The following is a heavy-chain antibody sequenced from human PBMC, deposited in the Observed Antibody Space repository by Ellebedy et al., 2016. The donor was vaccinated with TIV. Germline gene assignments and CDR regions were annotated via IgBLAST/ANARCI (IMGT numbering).Heavy chain of an antibody. CDR1: GFTFSSYG. Sequence: GESLKIPCAASGFTFSSYGMHSVRQAPGKGLEWVGFIRYDGSNKYYADSVKGRFTISRDNSKNTLYLQMNSLRAEDPAVYYCAKTGYNSGSYYFDYWGQGTLVTVSS. D-gene: IGHD6-19*01. V-gene: IGHV3-30*02. J-gene: IGHJ4*02. CDR3: AKTGYNSGSYYFDY. CDR2: IRYDGSNK.